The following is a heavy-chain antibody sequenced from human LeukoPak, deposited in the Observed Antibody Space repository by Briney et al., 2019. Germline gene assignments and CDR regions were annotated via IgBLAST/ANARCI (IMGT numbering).Heavy chain of an antibody. Sequence: GGSLRLSCAASGFSFSNHWMHWVRQVPGEGLVWVSRITSDGYTTNYADSVKGRFTISRDNAKNTLYLQMNSLRDEDTVVYYCVRGAVTGQQCDNWGQGTLVTVSS. CDR2: ITSDGYTT. CDR1: GFSFSNHW. V-gene: IGHV3-74*01. J-gene: IGHJ4*02. D-gene: IGHD2-21*02. CDR3: VRGAVTGQQCDN.